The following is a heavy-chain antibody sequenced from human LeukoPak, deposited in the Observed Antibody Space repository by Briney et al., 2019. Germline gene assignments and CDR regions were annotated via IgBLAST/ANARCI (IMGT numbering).Heavy chain of an antibody. J-gene: IGHJ6*03. V-gene: IGHV1-2*02. CDR3: ARDRVLPDYFYYMDV. D-gene: IGHD2-15*01. CDR2: INPNSGGT. CDR1: GYTFTSYY. Sequence: ASVKVSCKASGYTFTSYYIHWARQAPGQGLEWMGWINPNSGGTNYAQKFQGRVTMTRETSISTAFMELSRLRSDDTAVYYCARDRVLPDYFYYMDVWGKGTTVTVSS.